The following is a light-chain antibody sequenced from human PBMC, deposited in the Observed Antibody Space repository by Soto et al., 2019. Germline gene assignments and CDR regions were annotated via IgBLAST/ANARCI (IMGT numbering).Light chain of an antibody. CDR2: EVT. J-gene: IGLJ3*02. CDR1: SSDVGGYNY. CDR3: SSYAGSNNWV. Sequence: QSALTQPPSASGSPGQSVTISCTGTSSDVGGYNYVSWYQQHPGKAPKLLIYEVTERPSGVPDRFSASKSGNTASLTVSGLQADDEADYYCSSYAGSNNWVFGGGTKLTVL. V-gene: IGLV2-8*01.